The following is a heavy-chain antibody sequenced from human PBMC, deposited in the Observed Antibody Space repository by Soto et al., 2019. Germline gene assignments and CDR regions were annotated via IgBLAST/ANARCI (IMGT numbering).Heavy chain of an antibody. Sequence: QVQLQESGPGLVKPSQTLSLTCTVSGGSISSGGYYWSWIRQHPGKGLEWIGYIYYSGSTYYNPSLKSRVTISVDTSKNQFSLKLSSVTAADTAVYYCARVIVVVVAATRARWFDPWGQGTLVTVSS. CDR2: IYYSGST. V-gene: IGHV4-31*03. J-gene: IGHJ5*02. CDR3: ARVIVVVVAATRARWFDP. CDR1: GGSISSGGYY. D-gene: IGHD2-15*01.